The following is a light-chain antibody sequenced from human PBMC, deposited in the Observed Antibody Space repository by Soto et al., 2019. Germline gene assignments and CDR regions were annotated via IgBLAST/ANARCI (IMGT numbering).Light chain of an antibody. CDR2: GAS. V-gene: IGKV3-20*01. Sequence: EIVMTQSPGTLSLSPGERATLSCRASQSVSSSYLAWYQQKPGQAPRLLNYGASSRPTGIPDRFSGSGSGTDFTLTISRLEPEDFAVYYCQQYDSSPVTFGQGTKLEIK. CDR3: QQYDSSPVT. J-gene: IGKJ2*01. CDR1: QSVSSSY.